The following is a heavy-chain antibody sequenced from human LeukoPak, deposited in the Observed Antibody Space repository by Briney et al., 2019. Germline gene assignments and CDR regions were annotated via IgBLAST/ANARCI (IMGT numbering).Heavy chain of an antibody. CDR2: ISWNSGSI. D-gene: IGHD3-22*01. CDR3: ARDIYDSGDFRGDF. J-gene: IGHJ4*02. CDR1: GFDFGDYT. Sequence: GGSLRLSCAVSGFDFGDYTMHWVRQPPGKGLEWVSLISWNSGSIKYTESVKGRFTISRDNSKNSLYLQMSSLRTEDTALYYCARDIYDSGDFRGDFWGQGTLVTVSS. V-gene: IGHV3-43*01.